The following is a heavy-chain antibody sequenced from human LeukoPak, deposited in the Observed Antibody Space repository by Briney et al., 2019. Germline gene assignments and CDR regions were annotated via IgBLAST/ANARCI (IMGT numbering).Heavy chain of an antibody. CDR3: ARQVATKGEWAFDI. J-gene: IGHJ3*02. V-gene: IGHV4-59*08. Sequence: SETLSLTCTVPGRSISTYYWSWIRQPPGKGLEWIASIYQSGHTYYNPSLKSRVTISVDTSKSQFSLELNSVIAADTAVYYCARQVATKGEWAFDIWGQGTLVTVSS. D-gene: IGHD5-12*01. CDR2: IYQSGHT. CDR1: GRSISTYY.